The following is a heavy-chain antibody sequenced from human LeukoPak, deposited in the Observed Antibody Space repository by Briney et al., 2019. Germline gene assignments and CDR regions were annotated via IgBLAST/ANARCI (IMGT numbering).Heavy chain of an antibody. D-gene: IGHD2-15*01. CDR3: AKEAVVAVAATRFHPFDY. Sequence: PGGSLRLSCTASGFTFSNFAMTWVRQAPGKGLEWVSAITGSGSSTYYAESVRGRFTISRDNSKSALYLQMNSLRAEDTAVYYCAKEAVVAVAATRFHPFDYWGQGTLVTVSS. J-gene: IGHJ4*02. CDR1: GFTFSNFA. V-gene: IGHV3-23*01. CDR2: ITGSGSST.